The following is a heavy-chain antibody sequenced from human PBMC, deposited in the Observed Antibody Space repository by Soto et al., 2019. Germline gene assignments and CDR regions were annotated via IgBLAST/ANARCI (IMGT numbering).Heavy chain of an antibody. D-gene: IGHD5-12*01. Sequence: QVQLVQSGAEVKKPGASVKVSCKASGYTFTSYYMHWVRQAPGQGLEWMGIINPSGGSTSYAQKFQGRVTMTRDTSTSTVYMELSSLRSEDTAVYYCARELEMATIHYYYYYGMDVWGQGTTVTVSS. CDR1: GYTFTSYY. CDR2: INPSGGST. CDR3: ARELEMATIHYYYYYGMDV. J-gene: IGHJ6*02. V-gene: IGHV1-46*01.